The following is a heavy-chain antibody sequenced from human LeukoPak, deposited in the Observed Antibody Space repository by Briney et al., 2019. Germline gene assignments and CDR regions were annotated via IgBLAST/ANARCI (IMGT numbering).Heavy chain of an antibody. V-gene: IGHV3-30-3*01. Sequence: QPGRSLRLSCAASGFTFSSYAMHWVRQAPGKGLEWVAVISYDGSNKYYADSVKGRFTISRDNAKNSLYLQMNSLRAEDTAVYYCARDGSAFDYWGQGTLVTVSS. CDR3: ARDGSAFDY. CDR1: GFTFSSYA. CDR2: ISYDGSNK. D-gene: IGHD1-26*01. J-gene: IGHJ4*02.